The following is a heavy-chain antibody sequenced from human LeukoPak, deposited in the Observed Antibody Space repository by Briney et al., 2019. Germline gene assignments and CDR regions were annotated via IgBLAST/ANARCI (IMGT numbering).Heavy chain of an antibody. J-gene: IGHJ6*03. CDR1: GFTFGSYT. CDR3: ARDRLLEDRDYHNYYYMDV. Sequence: GGSLRLSCAASGFTFGSYTMNWVRQAPGKGLEWVSSISSSSSYIYYADSVKGRFTISRDNAKNSLYLQMNSLRAEDTAVYSCARDRLLEDRDYHNYYYMDVWGKGTTVTVSS. D-gene: IGHD1-1*01. CDR2: ISSSSSYI. V-gene: IGHV3-21*01.